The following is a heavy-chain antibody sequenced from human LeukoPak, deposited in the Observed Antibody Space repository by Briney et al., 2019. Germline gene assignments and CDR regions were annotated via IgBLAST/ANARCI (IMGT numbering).Heavy chain of an antibody. D-gene: IGHD6-13*01. Sequence: ASVKVSCKASGGTFSSYAISWVRQAPGQGLEWMGGIIPIFGTANYAQKFQGRVTITTDESTSTAYMELSSLRSEDTAVYYCARGPQQLVIHYYYYGMDVWGQGTTVTVSS. CDR1: GGTFSSYA. J-gene: IGHJ6*02. CDR2: IIPIFGTA. CDR3: ARGPQQLVIHYYYYGMDV. V-gene: IGHV1-69*05.